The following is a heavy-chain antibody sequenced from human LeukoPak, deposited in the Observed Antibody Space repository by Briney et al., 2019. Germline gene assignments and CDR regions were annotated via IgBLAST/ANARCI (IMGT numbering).Heavy chain of an antibody. CDR1: GFTFSDYY. CDR3: ARGGKKALAGTRSPQYFQH. CDR2: ISSSGSTI. J-gene: IGHJ1*01. V-gene: IGHV3-11*04. Sequence: GGSLRLSCAASGFTFSDYYMSWIRQAPGKGLERVSYISSSGSTIYYADSVKGRFTISRDNSKNTLYLQMNSLRPEDTALYYCARGGKKALAGTRSPQYFQHWGQGTQVTVSS. D-gene: IGHD6-19*01.